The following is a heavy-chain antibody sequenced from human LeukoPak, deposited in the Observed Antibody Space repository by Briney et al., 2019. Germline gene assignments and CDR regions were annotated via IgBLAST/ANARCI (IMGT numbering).Heavy chain of an antibody. CDR2: ISAYNGNT. J-gene: IGHJ5*02. CDR1: GYTFTSYG. CDR3: AREGQQLVKDNWFDP. D-gene: IGHD6-13*01. V-gene: IGHV1-18*01. Sequence: ASVKVSCKASGYTFTSYGISWVRQAPGQGLEWMGWISAYNGNTNYAQKLQGRVTMTTDTPTSTAYMELRSLRSDDTAVYYCAREGQQLVKDNWFDPWGQGTLVTVSS.